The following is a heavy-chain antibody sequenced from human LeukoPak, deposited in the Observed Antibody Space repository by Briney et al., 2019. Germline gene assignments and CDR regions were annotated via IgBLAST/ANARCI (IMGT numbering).Heavy chain of an antibody. CDR2: IFYTGST. CDR1: GGSISSSY. V-gene: IGHV4-59*08. J-gene: IGHJ4*02. D-gene: IGHD1-26*01. CDR3: ARRIGGSAEIDY. Sequence: SETLSLTCTVSGGSISSSYWSWIRQPPGKGLEWIGYIFYTGSTDYNPSLKSRVTISVDTSKNQFSLKLSSVTAADTAVFYCARRIGGSAEIDYWGQGTLVTVSS.